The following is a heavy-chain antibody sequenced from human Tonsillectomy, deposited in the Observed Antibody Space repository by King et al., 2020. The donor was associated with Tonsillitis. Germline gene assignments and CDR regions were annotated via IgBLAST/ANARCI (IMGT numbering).Heavy chain of an antibody. Sequence: VQLVESGGGLIQRGGSLRLSCAASGFTVSNTYMSWVRQAPGKGLEWVSVIYSGGKTYYADPVKGRFTISRDNSKNTLDLQMNSLRAEDTAVYSCARLPTLNIGSVSYVDKVDYYYYGLDVWGQGTTVTV. CDR2: IYSGGKT. J-gene: IGHJ6*02. D-gene: IGHD3-10*01. V-gene: IGHV3-53*01. CDR3: ARLPTLNIGSVSYVDKVDYYYYGLDV. CDR1: GFTVSNTY.